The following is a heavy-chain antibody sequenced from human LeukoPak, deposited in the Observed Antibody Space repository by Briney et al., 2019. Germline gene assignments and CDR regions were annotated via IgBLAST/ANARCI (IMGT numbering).Heavy chain of an antibody. CDR1: GFRFSNYA. V-gene: IGHV3-30*04. Sequence: GGSLRLSCAASGFRFSNYAMHWVRQAPGKGLEWVPLISYDGSGNYYSDSVKGRFTISRDNSENTLYLQMNSLRAEDTAIYYCARERTGYYIVYWGQGTLVTVSS. CDR3: ARERTGYYIVY. J-gene: IGHJ4*02. CDR2: ISYDGSGN. D-gene: IGHD2-8*01.